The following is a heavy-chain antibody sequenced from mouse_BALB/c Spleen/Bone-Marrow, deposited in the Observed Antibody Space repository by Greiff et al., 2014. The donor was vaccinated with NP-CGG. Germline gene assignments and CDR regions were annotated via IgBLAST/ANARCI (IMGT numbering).Heavy chain of an antibody. CDR1: GYSFTSYY. D-gene: IGHD2-1*01. J-gene: IGHJ4*01. Sequence: VQLQQSGPELVKPGASVKTSCEASGYSFTSYYIHWVKQRPGQGLEWIGWIFPGSGSIKYNEKFKGEATLTADTSSSTAYMRLSSLTSEDSAVYFCARRGNWGYAMDYWGQGTSVTVSS. CDR2: IFPGSGSI. CDR3: ARRGNWGYAMDY. V-gene: IGHV1-66*01.